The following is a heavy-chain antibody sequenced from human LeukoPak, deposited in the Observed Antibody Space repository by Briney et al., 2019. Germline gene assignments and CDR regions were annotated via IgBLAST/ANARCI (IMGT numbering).Heavy chain of an antibody. CDR2: ISSSSSTI. CDR3: ARVAGGDLQYCGSYNYWDGIFDY. D-gene: IGHD1-26*01. J-gene: IGHJ4*02. V-gene: IGHV3-48*02. Sequence: GGSLRLSCAASAFTLSSYSMNWVRQAPGKGLEWVSYISSSSSTIYYADSVKGRFTISRDNAKNSLYLQRNSLRDEDTAVYYWARVAGGDLQYCGSYNYWDGIFDYLGQGTLVTVSS. CDR1: AFTLSSYS.